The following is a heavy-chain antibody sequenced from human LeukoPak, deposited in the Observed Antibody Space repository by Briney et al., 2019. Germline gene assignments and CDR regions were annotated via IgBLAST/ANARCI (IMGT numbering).Heavy chain of an antibody. J-gene: IGHJ3*02. D-gene: IGHD2-8*01. Sequence: ASVKVSCKAPGYTFTSYGISWVRQAPGQGLEWVGWISAYNGNTNYAQKLQGRVTMTTDTSTSTAYMELRSLRSDDTAVYYCARVGDIVLMVYAANDAFDIWGQGTMVTVSS. V-gene: IGHV1-18*01. CDR1: GYTFTSYG. CDR3: ARVGDIVLMVYAANDAFDI. CDR2: ISAYNGNT.